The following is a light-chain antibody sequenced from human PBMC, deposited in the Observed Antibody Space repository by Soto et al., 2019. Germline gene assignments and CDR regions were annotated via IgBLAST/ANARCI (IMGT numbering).Light chain of an antibody. CDR3: CSYAGSNNFGV. J-gene: IGLJ2*01. CDR2: EVS. Sequence: QSVLTQPPSASGSPGQSVTISCTGTSSDVGGYNYVSWYQQHPGKAPKLMIYEVSKRPSGVPDRFSGSKSGNTASLTVSGLQAEDEADYYCCSYAGSNNFGVFGGGTKLTVL. V-gene: IGLV2-8*01. CDR1: SSDVGGYNY.